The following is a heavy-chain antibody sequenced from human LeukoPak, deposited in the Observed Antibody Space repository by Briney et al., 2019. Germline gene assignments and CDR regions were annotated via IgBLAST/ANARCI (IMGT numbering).Heavy chain of an antibody. CDR1: GGSISSGVHY. J-gene: IGHJ4*02. D-gene: IGHD4-11*01. CDR3: ARAVTHDYFDY. V-gene: IGHV4-30-4*08. Sequence: SETLSLTCTVSGGSISSGVHYWSWIRQPPGKGLEWIGYIYYSGSTYYNPSLKSRLSISVDTSKNQFSLNLRSVTAADTAVYYCARAVTHDYFDYWGQGTLVTVSS. CDR2: IYYSGST.